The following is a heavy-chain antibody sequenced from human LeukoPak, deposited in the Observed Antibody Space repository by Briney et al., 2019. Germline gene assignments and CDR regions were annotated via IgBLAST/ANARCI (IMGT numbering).Heavy chain of an antibody. CDR1: GFSFSSYA. J-gene: IGHJ4*02. D-gene: IGHD1-26*01. Sequence: PGGSLRLSCAASGFSFSSYAMSWVRQAPGKGLEWVSGISGSGGSTYYADSVKGRFTISRDNSKNTLYLQMNSLRAEDTAVYYCARDDRSGSYIDYWGQGTLVTVSS. CDR2: ISGSGGST. CDR3: ARDDRSGSYIDY. V-gene: IGHV3-23*01.